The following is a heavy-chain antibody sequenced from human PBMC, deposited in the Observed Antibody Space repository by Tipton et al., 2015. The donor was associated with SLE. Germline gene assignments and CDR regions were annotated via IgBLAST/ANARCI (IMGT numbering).Heavy chain of an antibody. CDR1: GDSISSGRHY. J-gene: IGHJ4*02. CDR3: ARDPYDSWSDYQATFDY. V-gene: IGHV4-61*02. D-gene: IGHD3-3*01. CDR2: IYTRGNT. Sequence: LRLSCTVSGDSISSGRHYWSWIRQAAGKGLEWIGRIYTRGNTNYNPSLKSRVTISVDTSKNQFSLRLNSVTATDTAVYYCARDPYDSWSDYQATFDYWGQGTLVTVSP.